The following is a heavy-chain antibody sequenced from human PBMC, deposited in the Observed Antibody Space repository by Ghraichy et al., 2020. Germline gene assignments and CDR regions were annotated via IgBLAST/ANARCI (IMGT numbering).Heavy chain of an antibody. V-gene: IGHV3-21*01. CDR3: TRVTSVTAN. Sequence: GGSLRLSCAASGFTFISYTMNWVRQAPGKGLEWVASITSSSSFIYYADSVKGRFTISRDDATNSVYLQMDSLGAEDTAVYYCTRVTSVTANWGQGTLVTVSS. CDR1: GFTFISYT. J-gene: IGHJ4*02. D-gene: IGHD2-21*02. CDR2: ITSSSSFI.